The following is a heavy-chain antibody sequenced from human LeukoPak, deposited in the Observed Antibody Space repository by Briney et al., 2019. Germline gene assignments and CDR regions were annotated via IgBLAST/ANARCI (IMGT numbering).Heavy chain of an antibody. CDR3: ARDRGAISGSFDY. J-gene: IGHJ4*02. V-gene: IGHV3-66*01. Sequence: GGSLRLSCAASGFTVSSNYMSWVRQAPGKGLEGVSVIYSGGSTYYADSVKGRFTISRDNSKNTLYLQTNSLRAEDTAVYYCARDRGAISGSFDYWGQGTLVTVSS. CDR2: IYSGGST. D-gene: IGHD1-26*01. CDR1: GFTVSSNY.